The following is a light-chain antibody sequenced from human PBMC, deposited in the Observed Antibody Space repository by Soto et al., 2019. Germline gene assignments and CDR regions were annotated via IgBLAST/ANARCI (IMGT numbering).Light chain of an antibody. CDR1: SSDVGGYNY. J-gene: IGLJ1*01. Sequence: QSALTQPASVSGSPGQSITISCTGTSSDVGGYNYVSWYQQHPGKAPKLMIYEVSNRPTGVSNRFSGSKSGNTASLTISGLQDEDEADYYCCSYAGTRTSWVFGTGTKVTVL. CDR2: EVS. V-gene: IGLV2-14*01. CDR3: CSYAGTRTSWV.